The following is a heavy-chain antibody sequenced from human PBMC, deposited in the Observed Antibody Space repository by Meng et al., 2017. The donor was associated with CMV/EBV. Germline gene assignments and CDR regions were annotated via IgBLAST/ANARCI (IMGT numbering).Heavy chain of an antibody. CDR3: ANEYSSSSGPERTDY. CDR1: GFTVSSNY. CDR2: IYSGGST. V-gene: IGHV3-66*02. J-gene: IGHJ4*02. Sequence: GGSLRLSCAASGFTVSSNYMSWVRQAPGKGLEWVSVIYSGGSTYYADSVKGRFTISRDNSKNTLYLQMNSLRAEDTAVYYCANEYSSSSGPERTDYWGQGTRVTVSS. D-gene: IGHD6-6*01.